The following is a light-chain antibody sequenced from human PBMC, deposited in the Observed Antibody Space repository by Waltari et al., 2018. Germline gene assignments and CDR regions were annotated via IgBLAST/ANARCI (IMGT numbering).Light chain of an antibody. V-gene: IGKV1-5*03. J-gene: IGKJ1*01. CDR2: KAS. Sequence: DIQTTQSPSTLSASVGDRCTITCRASQSISSWLAWYQQKPGKAPKLLIYKASSLESGVPSRFSGSGSGTEFTLTITSLQPDDFATYYCQQYDSYSATFGQGTKVEI. CDR1: QSISSW. CDR3: QQYDSYSAT.